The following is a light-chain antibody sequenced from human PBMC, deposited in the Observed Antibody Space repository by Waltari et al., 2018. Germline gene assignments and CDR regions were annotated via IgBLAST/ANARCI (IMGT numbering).Light chain of an antibody. J-gene: IGLJ3*02. CDR2: VNSDGSH. CDR1: SGHSNNV. Sequence: QLVLTQSPSASASLGASVKLTCTLSSGHSNNVIAWLQQRPEKGPPYLMKVNSDGSHNKGDDVPDRFPGSSSGAERTLTIPCLQSGDEADYFCRTGGHGTWVFGGGTKLTVL. CDR3: RTGGHGTWV. V-gene: IGLV4-69*01.